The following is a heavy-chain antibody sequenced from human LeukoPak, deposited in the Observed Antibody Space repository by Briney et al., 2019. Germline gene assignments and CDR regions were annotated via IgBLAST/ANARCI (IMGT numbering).Heavy chain of an antibody. D-gene: IGHD2/OR15-2a*01. CDR3: ARGLDFPQYYFDD. J-gene: IGHJ4*02. CDR1: GYTFTSYD. V-gene: IGHV1-8*01. Sequence: ASVKVSCKASGYTFTSYDINWVRQATGQGLEWMGWMNPNSGNTGYAQKFQGRVTMTRNTSISTAYMELSSLRSEDAAVYYCARGLDFPQYYFDDWGQGTLVTVSS. CDR2: MNPNSGNT.